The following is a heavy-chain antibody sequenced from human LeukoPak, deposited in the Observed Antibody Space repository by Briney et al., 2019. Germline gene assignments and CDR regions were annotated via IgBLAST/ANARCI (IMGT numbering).Heavy chain of an antibody. CDR1: GDSVSSNSAA. V-gene: IGHV6-1*01. D-gene: IGHD3-22*01. Sequence: SQTLSLTCAISGDSVSSNSAAWHWIRQSPSRDLEWLGRTYYRSKWYNDYAVSVKSRITINPDTSKNQFSLQLNSVTLEDTAVYYCARDRYYYDSSGYYGMDVWGQGTTVTVSS. J-gene: IGHJ6*02. CDR2: TYYRSKWYN. CDR3: ARDRYYYDSSGYYGMDV.